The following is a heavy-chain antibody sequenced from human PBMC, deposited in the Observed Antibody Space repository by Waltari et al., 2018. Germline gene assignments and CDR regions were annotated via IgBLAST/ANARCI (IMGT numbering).Heavy chain of an antibody. J-gene: IGHJ1*01. Sequence: EVQLVESGGDLVQPGGSLRLSCVASGFTLSDYWLCWVRQAPGKGRVWVSRINGAGSDTSYADSVKGRFTISRDNAKNTLFLQMNSLTAEDTAVYYCARVLERSAYPDEYFNHWGQGTLVSVSP. D-gene: IGHD3-16*01. V-gene: IGHV3-74*01. CDR3: ARVLERSAYPDEYFNH. CDR2: INGAGSDT. CDR1: GFTLSDYW.